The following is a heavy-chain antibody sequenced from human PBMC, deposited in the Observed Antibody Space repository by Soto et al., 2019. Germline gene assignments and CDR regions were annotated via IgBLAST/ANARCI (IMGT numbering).Heavy chain of an antibody. CDR2: ISGSGGST. CDR3: AKDDVVVTARFDY. Sequence: GGSLRLSCAASGFTFSSYAMSWVRQAPGKGLEWVSAISGSGGSTYYADSVKGRFTIFRDNSKNTLYLQMNSLRAEDTAVYYCAKDDVVVTARFDYWGQGTLVTVSS. CDR1: GFTFSSYA. V-gene: IGHV3-23*01. D-gene: IGHD2-21*02. J-gene: IGHJ4*02.